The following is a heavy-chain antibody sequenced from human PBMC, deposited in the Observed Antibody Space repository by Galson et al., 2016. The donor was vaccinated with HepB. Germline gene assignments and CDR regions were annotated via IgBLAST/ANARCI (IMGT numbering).Heavy chain of an antibody. J-gene: IGHJ4*02. Sequence: SVKVSCKASGYTFTSYYMHWVRQAPGQGLEWMGTINPSGGSTRYAQKFRDRVTMTRDTSTSTVYMELSSLGSDDTAVYYGARDLRPDTALVTRRDYWGQGTLVSVSS. CDR2: INPSGGST. CDR1: GYTFTSYY. CDR3: ARDLRPDTALVTRRDY. V-gene: IGHV1-46*01. D-gene: IGHD5-18*01.